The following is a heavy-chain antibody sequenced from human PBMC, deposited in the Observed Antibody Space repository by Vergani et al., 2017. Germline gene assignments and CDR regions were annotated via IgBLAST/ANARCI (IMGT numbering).Heavy chain of an antibody. J-gene: IGHJ4*02. CDR1: GYTFTGYY. CDR3: ARAVLAVAGRGPFDS. Sequence: QVQLVQSGAEVKKPGASVKVSCKASGYTFTGYYMHWVRQAPGQGLEWMGWINPNSGGTNYAQKFQGWVTMTRDTSISTAYMELSRLRSDDTAVYYCARAVLAVAGRGPFDSWGQGTLVTVSS. D-gene: IGHD6-19*01. V-gene: IGHV1-2*04. CDR2: INPNSGGT.